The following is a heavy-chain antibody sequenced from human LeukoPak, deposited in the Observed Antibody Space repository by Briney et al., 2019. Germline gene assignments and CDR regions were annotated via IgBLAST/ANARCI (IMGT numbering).Heavy chain of an antibody. V-gene: IGHV4-39*01. CDR1: GGSISSSSYY. Sequence: KPSETLSLTCTVSGGSISSSSYYWGWIRQPPGKGLEWIGSIYYIGSTYYNPSLKSRVTISVDTSKNQFSLKLSSVTAADTAVYYCARPSTDYVWGSYRTGAFDIWGQGTMVTVSS. J-gene: IGHJ3*02. CDR2: IYYIGST. CDR3: ARPSTDYVWGSYRTGAFDI. D-gene: IGHD3-16*02.